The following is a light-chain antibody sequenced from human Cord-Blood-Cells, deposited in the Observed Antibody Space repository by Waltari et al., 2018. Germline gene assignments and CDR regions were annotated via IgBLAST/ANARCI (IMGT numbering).Light chain of an antibody. J-gene: IGLJ2*01. CDR1: TSDVGCYNH. V-gene: IGLV2-23*02. Sequence: QSAPLQPAAVSGAPGQSSTTFCSATTSDVGCYNHFFWYQQHPGKAPKLMIYYVSNRPSGVSNRFSGSKSGNTASLTISGLQAEDEADYYCSSYASSSTFVFGAGTKLTVL. CDR3: SSYASSSTFV. CDR2: YVS.